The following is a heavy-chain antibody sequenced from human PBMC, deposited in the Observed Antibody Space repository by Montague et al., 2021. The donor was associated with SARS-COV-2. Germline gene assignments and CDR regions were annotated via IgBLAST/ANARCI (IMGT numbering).Heavy chain of an antibody. Sequence: TGYXDSVKGRFTIYGDNDKNSLYLHMNSLRDEDTAFYYCAGVKVGATIDYWGQGTLVTV. V-gene: IGHV3-20*03. J-gene: IGHJ4*02. D-gene: IGHD1-26*01. CDR2: T. CDR3: AGVKVGATIDY.